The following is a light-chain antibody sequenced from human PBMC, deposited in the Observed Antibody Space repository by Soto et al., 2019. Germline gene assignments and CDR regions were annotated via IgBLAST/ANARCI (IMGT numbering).Light chain of an antibody. V-gene: IGKV1-5*01. CDR1: QSISRW. CDR2: DAS. J-gene: IGKJ2*01. Sequence: DIQMTQSPSTLSASVGDRVTITCRASQSISRWLAWYQQKPGKAPKLLIYDASKLESGVRSRFSGRGSETEVTLTIRGLHADDFATDYCQQYNASYTFGKGTKLESK. CDR3: QQYNASYT.